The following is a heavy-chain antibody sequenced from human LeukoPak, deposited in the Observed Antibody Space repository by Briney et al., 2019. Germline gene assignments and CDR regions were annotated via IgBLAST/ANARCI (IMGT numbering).Heavy chain of an antibody. J-gene: IGHJ6*04. CDR1: GGTFSSYA. Sequence: SVKVSCKASGGTFSSYAISWVRQAPGQGLEWMGRIILIFGITNYAQKFQGRVTITADKSTSTAYMELSSLRSEDTAVYYCARHEEGMDVWGKGTTVTVSS. V-gene: IGHV1-69*04. CDR3: ARHEEGMDV. CDR2: IILIFGIT.